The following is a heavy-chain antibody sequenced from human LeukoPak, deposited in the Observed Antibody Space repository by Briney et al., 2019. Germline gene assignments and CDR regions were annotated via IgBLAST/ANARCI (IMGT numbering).Heavy chain of an antibody. CDR1: GFTFSSYS. V-gene: IGHV3-21*01. CDR3: ARVDYDILTGYYIYAFGI. CDR2: ISGSSSYI. Sequence: GGSLRLSCAASGFTFSSYSMNWVRQAPGKGLEWVSSISGSSSYIYYADSVKGRFTISRDNAKNSLYLQMNSLRAEDTAVYYCARVDYDILTGYYIYAFGIWGQGTMVTVSS. D-gene: IGHD3-9*01. J-gene: IGHJ3*02.